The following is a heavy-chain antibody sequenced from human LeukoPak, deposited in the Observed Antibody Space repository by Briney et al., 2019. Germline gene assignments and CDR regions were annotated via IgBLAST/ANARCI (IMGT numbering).Heavy chain of an antibody. CDR2: INHSGST. D-gene: IGHD5-12*01. J-gene: IGHJ6*02. V-gene: IGHV4-34*01. Sequence: SETLSLTCAVYGGSFSGYYRSWIRQPPGKGLEWIGEINHSGSTNYNPSLKSRVTISVDTSKNQFSLKLSSVTAADTAVYYCARDGLRHYYYYYGMDVWGQGTTVTVSS. CDR3: ARDGLRHYYYYYGMDV. CDR1: GGSFSGYY.